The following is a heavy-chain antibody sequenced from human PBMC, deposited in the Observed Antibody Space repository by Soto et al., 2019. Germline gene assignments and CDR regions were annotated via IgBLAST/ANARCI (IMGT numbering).Heavy chain of an antibody. Sequence: PWGSLRLSCSASGFTFGGYAMHWVRQAPGKGLEWVSLISYDGSNEYYAELVKGRFTISRDNSKNTVDLQMNSLSPEDTAVYYCARGGGGNYYCGVDVWGQGTTVTV. D-gene: IGHD2-15*01. J-gene: IGHJ6*02. CDR3: ARGGGGNYYCGVDV. CDR1: GFTFGGYA. CDR2: ISYDGSNE. V-gene: IGHV3-30-3*01.